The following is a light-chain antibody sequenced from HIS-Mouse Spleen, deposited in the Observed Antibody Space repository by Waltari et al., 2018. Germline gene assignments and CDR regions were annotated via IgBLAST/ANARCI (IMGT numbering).Light chain of an antibody. CDR3: SSYTSSSFNVV. CDR2: DVS. V-gene: IGLV2-14*03. J-gene: IGLJ2*01. CDR1: SSDVGGYNY. Sequence: QSALTQHASVSGSPGQSITISCTGPSSDVGGYNYVSWYQQHPGKAPKLMINDVSNRPSGVSNRFSGSKSGNTASLTISGLQAEDEADYYCSSYTSSSFNVVFGGGTKLTVL.